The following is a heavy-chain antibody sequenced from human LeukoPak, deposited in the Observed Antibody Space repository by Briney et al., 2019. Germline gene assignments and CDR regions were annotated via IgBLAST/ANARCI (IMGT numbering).Heavy chain of an antibody. J-gene: IGHJ3*02. CDR2: IIPIFGTA. CDR1: GGTFSSYA. CDR3: ARLSREARHWGDAFDI. D-gene: IGHD3-16*01. Sequence: RASVTVSCTASGGTFSSYAISWVRQAPGQGLEWMGGIIPIFGTANYAQEFQGRVTITADESTSTAYMELSSLRSEDTAVYYCARLSREARHWGDAFDIWGQGTMVTVSS. V-gene: IGHV1-69*13.